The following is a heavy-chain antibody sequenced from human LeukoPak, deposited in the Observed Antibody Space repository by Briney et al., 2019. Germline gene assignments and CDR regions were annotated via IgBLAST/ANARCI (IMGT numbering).Heavy chain of an antibody. V-gene: IGHV4-34*01. D-gene: IGHD3-10*01. Sequence: KPSETLSLTCALYGGSFSGYYWSWIRQPPGKGLEWIGEINHSGSTNYNPSLKSRVTISVDTSKNQFSLKLSAATAADTAVYYCARAAGLATMVRGPGDYWGQGTLVTLYS. CDR3: ARAAGLATMVRGPGDY. J-gene: IGHJ4*02. CDR2: INHSGST. CDR1: GGSFSGYY.